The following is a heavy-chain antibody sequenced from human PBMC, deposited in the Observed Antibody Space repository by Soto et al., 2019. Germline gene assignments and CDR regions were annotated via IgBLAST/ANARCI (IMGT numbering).Heavy chain of an antibody. J-gene: IGHJ4*02. CDR2: IYYSGST. CDR1: VTSINNNNYY. Sequence: SETLSLTCTVSVTSINNNNYYWSWIRQPPGKGLEWIGYIYYSGSTNYNTSLKSQDTISVDTSKNQFSMKLSSVTAADTAVYYCAREYREDPYYYDSSGYYSYYFDYWGQGTLVTVSS. CDR3: AREYREDPYYYDSSGYYSYYFDY. V-gene: IGHV4-61*01. D-gene: IGHD3-22*01.